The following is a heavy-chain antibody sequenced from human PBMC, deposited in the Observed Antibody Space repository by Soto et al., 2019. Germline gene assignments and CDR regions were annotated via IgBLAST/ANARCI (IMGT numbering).Heavy chain of an antibody. V-gene: IGHV5-51*01. CDR3: ARHVLPCSASNCNGIDV. J-gene: IGHJ6*02. D-gene: IGHD7-27*01. Sequence: GESLKISCKGSGYSFVNYWIGWVRQMPGKGLEWMGIIHPGDSNVKYSPSFQGQVTISADKSITTAFLQWSSLKASDTAMYYCARHVLPCSASNCNGIDVWGQGTTVTVSS. CDR2: IHPGDSNV. CDR1: GYSFVNYW.